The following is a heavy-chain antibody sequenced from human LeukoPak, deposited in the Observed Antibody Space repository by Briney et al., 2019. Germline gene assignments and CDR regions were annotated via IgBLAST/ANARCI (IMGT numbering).Heavy chain of an antibody. V-gene: IGHV3-73*01. CDR2: IDKKDKGYATAT. CDR1: GFTLSGSA. Sequence: GGSLKLSCAASGFTLSGSAIHWVRQSSGKGLEWVGQIDKKDKGYATATAYAASVKGRFTISRDDSINTAYLQMKSLKTEDTALYYCTRDSGTYNWFDPWGQGTLVTVSS. D-gene: IGHD1-26*01. CDR3: TRDSGTYNWFDP. J-gene: IGHJ5*02.